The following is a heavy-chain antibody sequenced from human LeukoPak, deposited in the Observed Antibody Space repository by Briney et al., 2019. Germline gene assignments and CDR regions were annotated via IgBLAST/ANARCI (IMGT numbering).Heavy chain of an antibody. CDR2: INPNSGGT. Sequence: ASVKVSCKASGYTFTSYYMHWVRQAPGQGLEWMGWINPNSGGTNYAQKFQGRVTMTRDTSISTAYMELSRLRSDDTAVYYCARVADYSNFAAGGWGQGTLVTVSS. J-gene: IGHJ4*02. CDR1: GYTFTSYY. V-gene: IGHV1-2*02. D-gene: IGHD4-11*01. CDR3: ARVADYSNFAAGG.